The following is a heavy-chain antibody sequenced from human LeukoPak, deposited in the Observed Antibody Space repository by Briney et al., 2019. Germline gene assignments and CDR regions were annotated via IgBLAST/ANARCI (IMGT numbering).Heavy chain of an antibody. D-gene: IGHD6-13*01. CDR3: TRHVSRTAAATY. Sequence: GESLKISCQGPGYSFTSYWIGWVRQMPGKGLEWMGIIYPSDSEIRYSPSFQGQVTILVGKSINTAYLQWSSLKASDTATYYCTRHVSRTAAATYWGQGTLVTVSS. CDR1: GYSFTSYW. J-gene: IGHJ4*02. V-gene: IGHV5-51*01. CDR2: IYPSDSEI.